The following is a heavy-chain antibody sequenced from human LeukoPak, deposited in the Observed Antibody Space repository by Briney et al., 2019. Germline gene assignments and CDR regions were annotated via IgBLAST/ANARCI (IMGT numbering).Heavy chain of an antibody. D-gene: IGHD3-10*01. CDR1: GGSFSGYY. J-gene: IGHJ6*03. CDR2: INHSGST. CDR3: ARELNYYGSGSYYNLKYYYYYMDV. Sequence: PSETLSLTCAVYGGSFSGYYWSWIRQPTGKGLEWIGEINHSGSTNYNPSLKSRVTISVDTSKNQFSLKLSSVTAADTAVYYCARELNYYGSGSYYNLKYYYYYMDVWGKGTTVTVSS. V-gene: IGHV4-34*01.